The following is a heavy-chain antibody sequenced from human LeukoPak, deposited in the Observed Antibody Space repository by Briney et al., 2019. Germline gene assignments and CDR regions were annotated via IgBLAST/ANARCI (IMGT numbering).Heavy chain of an antibody. D-gene: IGHD1-26*01. J-gene: IGHJ4*02. CDR1: GGSFSGYY. Sequence: SETLSLTCAVYGGSFSGYYWSWIRQPPGKGLEWIGEINHSGSTNYNPSLKSRVTISVDTSKNQFSLKLSSVTAADTAVYYCARWEGGSYYDFDYWGQGNLGPVSS. CDR2: INHSGST. CDR3: ARWEGGSYYDFDY. V-gene: IGHV4-34*01.